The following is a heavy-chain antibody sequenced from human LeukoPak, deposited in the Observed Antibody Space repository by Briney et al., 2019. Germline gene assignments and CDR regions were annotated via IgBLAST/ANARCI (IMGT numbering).Heavy chain of an antibody. V-gene: IGHV4-39*01. D-gene: IGHD3/OR15-3a*01. Sequence: KPSETLSLTCTVSGGSISSTTYYWAWIRQPPGKGLEWIGSIYHRGPTYSNPSLKSRVTISLDTAKNQFSLKLNSVTTADTAVYYCAKQDSVTVSGLAAPAPHYAFDLWGHGTVVPVSS. CDR3: AKQDSVTVSGLAAPAPHYAFDL. CDR2: IYHRGPT. CDR1: GGSISSTTYY. J-gene: IGHJ3*01.